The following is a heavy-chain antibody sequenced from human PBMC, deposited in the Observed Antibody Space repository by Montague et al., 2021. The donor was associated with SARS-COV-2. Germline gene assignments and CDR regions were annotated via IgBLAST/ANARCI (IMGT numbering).Heavy chain of an antibody. CDR2: IYYSGSA. CDR1: GGSINSYY. CDR3: ARTPYSRPLPDY. D-gene: IGHD1-26*01. Sequence: SETLSLTCTVSGGSINSYYWSWIRQPPGKGLEWIGYIYYSGSANYSPSFKSRVTISADTSKDQFSLRLSSVTAADTAVYYCARTPYSRPLPDYWGQGALVTVSS. V-gene: IGHV4-59*01. J-gene: IGHJ4*02.